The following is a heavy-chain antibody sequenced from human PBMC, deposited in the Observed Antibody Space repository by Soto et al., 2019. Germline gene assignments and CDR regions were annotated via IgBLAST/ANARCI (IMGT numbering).Heavy chain of an antibody. D-gene: IGHD5-12*01. V-gene: IGHV1-69*01. CDR1: GGTISNYA. CDR2: IIPMSATT. CDR3: TTDKGGRRGYSGFDAFDY. J-gene: IGHJ4*02. Sequence: QVQLVQSGAEVQKPGSSVKVSCKASGGTISNYAINWVRQAPGQGLEWMGGIIPMSATTNYAGRFQGRVTMTADESTNTFYMELSRLGYDDTAVFCCTTDKGGRRGYSGFDAFDYWGQGTLVTVSS.